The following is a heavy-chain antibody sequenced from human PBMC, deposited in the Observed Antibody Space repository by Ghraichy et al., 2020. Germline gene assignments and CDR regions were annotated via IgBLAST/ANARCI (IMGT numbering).Heavy chain of an antibody. CDR1: GGSISSSNW. V-gene: IGHV4-4*02. J-gene: IGHJ3*02. CDR3: ARAGYSSNWYGAFDI. D-gene: IGHD6-13*01. Sequence: TLSLTCAVSGGSISSSNWWSWVRQPPGKGLEWIGEIYHSGSTNYNPSLKSRVTISVDKSKNQFSLKLSSVTAADTAVYYCARAGYSSNWYGAFDIWGQGTMVTVSS. CDR2: IYHSGST.